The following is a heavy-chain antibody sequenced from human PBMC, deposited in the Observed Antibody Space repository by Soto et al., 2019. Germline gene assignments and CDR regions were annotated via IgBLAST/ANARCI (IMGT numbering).Heavy chain of an antibody. CDR3: AREMYYDSSRYYDY. CDR1: GYTFTDYY. D-gene: IGHD3-22*01. CDR2: INPNSGGT. J-gene: IGHJ4*02. Sequence: QVQLVQSGAEMKKPGASVKVSCKAPGYTFTDYYIHWVRQAPGQGLEWLGWINPNSGGTNYAQKFQGRVTMTRDTSISTAYIELSRLRSDDTAVYSCAREMYYDSSRYYDYWGQGTLVTVSP. V-gene: IGHV1-2*02.